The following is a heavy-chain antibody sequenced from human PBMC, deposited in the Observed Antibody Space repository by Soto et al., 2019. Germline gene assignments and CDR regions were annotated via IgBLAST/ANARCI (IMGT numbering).Heavy chain of an antibody. J-gene: IGHJ3*02. CDR2: INPSGGST. CDR1: GYTFTSYY. CDR3: ARVELLTGDAFDI. D-gene: IGHD1-7*01. V-gene: IGHV1-46*01. Sequence: ASVKVSCKASGYTFTSYYMHCVRQPPGQGLEWMGIINPSGGSTSYAQKFQGRVTMTRDTSTSTVYMELSSLRSEDTAVYYCARVELLTGDAFDIWGQGTMVTVSS.